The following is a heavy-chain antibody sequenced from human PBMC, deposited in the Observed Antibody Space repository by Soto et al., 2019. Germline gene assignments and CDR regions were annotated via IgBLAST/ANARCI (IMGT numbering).Heavy chain of an antibody. D-gene: IGHD6-13*01. CDR2: ISGSGGSS. Sequence: GALILYCEGPGFAFSTYSMTWVLQAPGKGLAWVSVISGSGGSSYYAASVKGRFTISRDNSKNTLFLQMNGLRAEDTAVYYCAKVTKRAAAGRYEYYKYGMDVWGHGTTVTVSS. CDR1: GFAFSTYS. V-gene: IGHV3-23*01. CDR3: AKVTKRAAAGRYEYYKYGMDV. J-gene: IGHJ6*01.